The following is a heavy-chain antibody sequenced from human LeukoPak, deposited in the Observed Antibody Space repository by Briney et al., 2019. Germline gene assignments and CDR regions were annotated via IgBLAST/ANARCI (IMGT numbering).Heavy chain of an antibody. Sequence: SETLSLTCLLSGGSMSSYFWSWIRQPAGKGLEWIGRFYSSGNNNYNPSLRSRVTMSVDTSKNQFSLKLSSVTAADTAMYYCARVKDPGGYYYYYYMDVWGKGTTVTVSS. D-gene: IGHD3-16*01. V-gene: IGHV4-4*07. CDR1: GGSMSSYF. CDR2: FYSSGNN. CDR3: ARVKDPGGYYYYYYMDV. J-gene: IGHJ6*03.